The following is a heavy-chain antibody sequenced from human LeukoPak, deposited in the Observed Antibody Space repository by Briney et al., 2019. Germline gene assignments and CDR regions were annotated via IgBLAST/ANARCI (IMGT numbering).Heavy chain of an antibody. CDR2: ISYDGSNK. CDR1: GFTFSSYG. Sequence: GGSLRLSCAASGFTFSSYGMHWVRQAPGKGLERVAVISYDGSNKYYADSVKGRFTISRDNSKNTLYLQMNSLRAKDTAVYYCAKLAPAPIDYWGQGTLVTVSS. J-gene: IGHJ4*02. CDR3: AKLAPAPIDY. V-gene: IGHV3-30*18.